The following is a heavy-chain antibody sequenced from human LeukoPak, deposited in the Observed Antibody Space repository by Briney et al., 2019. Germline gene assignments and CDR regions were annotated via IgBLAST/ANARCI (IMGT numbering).Heavy chain of an antibody. CDR3: ARGEPYDYVWGSSNIGLYYFDY. J-gene: IGHJ4*02. CDR1: GFTFSRYE. D-gene: IGHD3-16*01. CDR2: ISSSGSTI. V-gene: IGHV3-48*03. Sequence: GGSLRLSCAASGFTFSRYEMNWVRQAPGKGPEWVSYISSSGSTIYYADSVKGRFTISRDNAKNSLYLQMNSLRAEDTAVYYCARGEPYDYVWGSSNIGLYYFDYWGQGTLVTVSS.